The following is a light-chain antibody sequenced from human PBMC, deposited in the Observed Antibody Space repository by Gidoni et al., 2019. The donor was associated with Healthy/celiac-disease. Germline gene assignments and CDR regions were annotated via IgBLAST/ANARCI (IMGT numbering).Light chain of an antibody. V-gene: IGKV1-33*01. CDR3: QQYDNLFPLT. Sequence: DIQMTQSPSSLSASVGDRVTITCQASQDISNYLNWYQQKPGKAPKLLIYDASNLETGVPSRFSGRGAGTDFTFTISSLQPEDIATYYCQQYDNLFPLTFGGGTKVEIK. J-gene: IGKJ4*01. CDR1: QDISNY. CDR2: DAS.